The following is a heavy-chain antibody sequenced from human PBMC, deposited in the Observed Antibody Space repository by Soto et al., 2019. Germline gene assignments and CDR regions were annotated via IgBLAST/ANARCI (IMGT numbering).Heavy chain of an antibody. V-gene: IGHV3-53*04. CDR1: GFTVSSNY. CDR3: ARGEGGGYYYYGMDV. Sequence: EVQLVETGGGLVQPGGSLRLSCAASGFTVSSNYMSWVRQAPGKGLEWVSVIYSGGSTYYADSVKGRFTISRNNSKNTLYLQMNSLRAEDTAVYDCARGEGGGYYYYGMDVWGQGNTVTVSS. J-gene: IGHJ6*02. CDR2: IYSGGST. D-gene: IGHD2-15*01.